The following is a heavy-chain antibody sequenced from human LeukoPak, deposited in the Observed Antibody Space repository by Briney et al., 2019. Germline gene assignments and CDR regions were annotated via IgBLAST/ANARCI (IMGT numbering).Heavy chain of an antibody. CDR3: ARDRLGSYSRAHYFDY. V-gene: IGHV1-18*01. CDR2: ISAYNGNT. CDR1: GYTFTSYG. D-gene: IGHD1-26*01. Sequence: ASVKVSCKASGYTFTSYGISWVRQAPGQGLEWMGWISAYNGNTNYAQKLQGRVTMTTDTSTSTAYMELRSLRSDDTAVYYCARDRLGSYSRAHYFDYWGQGTLVTVSS. J-gene: IGHJ4*02.